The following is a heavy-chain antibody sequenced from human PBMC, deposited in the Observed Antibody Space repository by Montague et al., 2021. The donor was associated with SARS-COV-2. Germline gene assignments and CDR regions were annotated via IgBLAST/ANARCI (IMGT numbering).Heavy chain of an antibody. CDR1: GGSIGSHY. J-gene: IGHJ5*02. Sequence: SETLSLTCSVSGGSIGSHYWSWLRQSPGKGLEWIGHIYYSGSNTYSPSFQSRVTISIDTPNNQFSLKLSSVTAADTAVYFCARGLAPSGTYYLPSWGQGTLVTVSS. D-gene: IGHD3-10*01. CDR3: ARGLAPSGTYYLPS. CDR2: IYYSGSN. V-gene: IGHV4-59*11.